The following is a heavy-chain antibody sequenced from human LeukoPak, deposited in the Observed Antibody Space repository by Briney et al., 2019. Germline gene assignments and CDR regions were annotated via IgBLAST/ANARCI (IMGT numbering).Heavy chain of an antibody. D-gene: IGHD3-3*01. CDR1: GGSISSGSYY. Sequence: SQTLSLTCTVSGGSISSGSYYWSWIRQPAGKGPEWIGRIYTSGSTNYNPSLKSRVTISVDTSKNQFSLKLSSVTAADTAVFYCARASYYDFWSGYEGYFDYWGQGTLVTVSS. CDR2: IYTSGST. V-gene: IGHV4-61*02. CDR3: ARASYYDFWSGYEGYFDY. J-gene: IGHJ4*02.